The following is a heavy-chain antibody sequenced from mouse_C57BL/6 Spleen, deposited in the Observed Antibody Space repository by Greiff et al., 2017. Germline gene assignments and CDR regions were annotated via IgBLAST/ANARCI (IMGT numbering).Heavy chain of an antibody. CDR1: GYTFTNYW. J-gene: IGHJ1*03. CDR2: IYPSDSET. D-gene: IGHD3-2*02. CDR3: ARQEAWYFDV. Sequence: QVQLQQPGAELVRPGSSVKLSCKASGYTFTNYWMDWVKQRPGQGLEWIGNIYPSDSETHYNQKFKDKATLTVDKSSRTAYMQLSSLTSEDSAVYYCARQEAWYFDVWGTGTTVTVSS. V-gene: IGHV1-61*01.